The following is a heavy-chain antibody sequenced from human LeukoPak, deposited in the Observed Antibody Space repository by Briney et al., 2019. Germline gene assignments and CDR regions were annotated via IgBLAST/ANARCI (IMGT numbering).Heavy chain of an antibody. CDR1: GVSISNYY. CDR2: ISTSGSP. CDR3: ARDDLVRGGGNNWFDP. V-gene: IGHV4-4*07. Sequence: SETLSLTCTVSGVSISNYYWTWIRQPAGKGLEWIGRISTSGSPNCNPSLKSGVTMSVDTSKNQFSLMLTSVTAADAALYYCARDDLVRGGGNNWFDPWGQGVKVTVSS. J-gene: IGHJ5*02. D-gene: IGHD3-10*01.